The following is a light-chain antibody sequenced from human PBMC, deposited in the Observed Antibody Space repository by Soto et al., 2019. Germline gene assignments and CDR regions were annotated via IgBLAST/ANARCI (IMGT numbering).Light chain of an antibody. CDR3: QEYNTWQWT. CDR2: GAS. J-gene: IGKJ1*01. V-gene: IGKV3-15*01. Sequence: ETLMTQSPATLSVSPGERATLSCRASQSVNNNLAWYQQKLGQAPRVLIYGASTRATGIPARFTGSGSGTAFILTITSLQSEDSDFYDCQEYNTWQWTFGQGTKVEFK. CDR1: QSVNNN.